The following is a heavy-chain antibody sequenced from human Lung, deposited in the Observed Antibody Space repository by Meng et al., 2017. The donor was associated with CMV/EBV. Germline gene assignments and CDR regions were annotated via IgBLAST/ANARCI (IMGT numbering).Heavy chain of an antibody. CDR3: ARILMTAKDG. CDR1: GFTFSNYS. D-gene: IGHD2-21*02. V-gene: IGHV3-48*04. J-gene: IGHJ4*02. Sequence: ESXKISCAASGFTFSNYSMNWVRQAPGKGLEWVSHISSGSTTTYYADSVKGRFTISRDNAKNSLYLQMNSLRVEDTAVYFCARILMTAKDGRGQGTLVTGYS. CDR2: ISSGSTTT.